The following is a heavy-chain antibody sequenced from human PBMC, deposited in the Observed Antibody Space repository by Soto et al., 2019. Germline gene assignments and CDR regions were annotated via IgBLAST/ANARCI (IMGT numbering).Heavy chain of an antibody. Sequence: GESLKISCKGSGYSFTSYWIGWVRQMPGKGLEWMGIIYPGDSDTRYSPSFQGQVTISADKSISTAYLQWSSLKASDTAMYYCARFYYGDYGSGYYYYYYGMDVWGQGTTVTVSS. J-gene: IGHJ6*02. CDR3: ARFYYGDYGSGYYYYYYGMDV. CDR1: GYSFTSYW. D-gene: IGHD4-17*01. CDR2: IYPGDSDT. V-gene: IGHV5-51*01.